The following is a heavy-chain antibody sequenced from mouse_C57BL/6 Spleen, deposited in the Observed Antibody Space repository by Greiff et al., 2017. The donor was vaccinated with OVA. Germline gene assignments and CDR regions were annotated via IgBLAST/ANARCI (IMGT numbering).Heavy chain of an antibody. V-gene: IGHV3-6*01. CDR1: GYSITSGYY. J-gene: IGHJ1*03. D-gene: IGHD1-2*01. CDR3: ARTRLGGYFDV. CDR2: ISYDGSN. Sequence: EVQVVESGPGLVKPSQSLSLTCSVTGYSITSGYYWNWIRQFPGNKLEWMGYISYDGSNNYNPSLKNRISITRDTSKNQFFLKLNSVTTEDTATYYCARTRLGGYFDVWGTGTTVTVSS.